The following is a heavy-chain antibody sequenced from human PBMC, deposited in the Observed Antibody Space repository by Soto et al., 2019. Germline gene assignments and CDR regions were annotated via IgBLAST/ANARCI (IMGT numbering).Heavy chain of an antibody. V-gene: IGHV1-69*06. J-gene: IGHJ6*02. D-gene: IGHD5-12*01. CDR1: GGTFSSYA. CDR2: IIPIFGTA. CDR3: AVVAGSSPVSYYYGMDV. Sequence: QVQLVQSGAEVKKPGSSVKVSCKASGGTFSSYAISWVRQAPGQGLEWMGGIIPIFGTANYAQKFQGRVTITADKSTSTAYMELSSLRSEDTAVYYCAVVAGSSPVSYYYGMDVWGQGTTVTVSS.